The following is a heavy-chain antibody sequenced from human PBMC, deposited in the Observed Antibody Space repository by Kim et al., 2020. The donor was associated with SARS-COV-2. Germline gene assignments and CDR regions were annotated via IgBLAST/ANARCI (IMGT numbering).Heavy chain of an antibody. CDR2: IYYSGST. V-gene: IGHV4-39*01. CDR3: ARHGFSYGADENCFDP. D-gene: IGHD4-17*01. Sequence: SETLSLTCTVSGGSISSSSYYWGWIRQPPGKGLEWIGSIYYSGSTYYNPSLKSRVTISVDTSKNQFSLKLSSVTAADTAVYYCARHGFSYGADENCFDP. J-gene: IGHJ5*02. CDR1: GGSISSSSYY.